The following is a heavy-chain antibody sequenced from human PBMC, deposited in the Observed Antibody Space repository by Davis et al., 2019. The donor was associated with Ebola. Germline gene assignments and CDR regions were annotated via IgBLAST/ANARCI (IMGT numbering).Heavy chain of an antibody. CDR1: GGTFSSYA. J-gene: IGHJ2*01. CDR2: IIPILGIA. CDR3: ASGLFRGESYWYFDL. D-gene: IGHD3-16*01. V-gene: IGHV1-69*10. Sequence: SVKVSCKASGGTFSSYAISWVRQAPGQGLEWMGGIIPILGIANYAQKFQGRGTITADESTSTAYMELSSLRSEDTAVYYCASGLFRGESYWYFDLWGRGTLVTVAS.